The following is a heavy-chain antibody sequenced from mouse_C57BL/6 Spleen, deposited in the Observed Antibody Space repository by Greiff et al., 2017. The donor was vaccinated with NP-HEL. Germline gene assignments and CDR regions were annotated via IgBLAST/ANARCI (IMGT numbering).Heavy chain of an antibody. Sequence: QVHVKQSGAELVKPGASVKLSCKASGYTFTEYTIHWVKQRSGQGLEWIGWFYPGSGSIKYNEKFKDKATLTADKSSSTVYMELSRLTSEDSAVYFCARHERGYYGSSYEGLRYFDYWGQGTTLTVSS. CDR3: ARHERGYYGSSYEGLRYFDY. D-gene: IGHD1-1*01. CDR2: FYPGSGSI. J-gene: IGHJ2*01. V-gene: IGHV1-62-2*01. CDR1: GYTFTEYT.